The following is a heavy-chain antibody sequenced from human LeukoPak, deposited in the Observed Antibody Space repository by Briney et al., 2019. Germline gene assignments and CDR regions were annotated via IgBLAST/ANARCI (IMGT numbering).Heavy chain of an antibody. J-gene: IGHJ4*02. Sequence: SETLSLTCTVSGGSISSYYWSWIRQPPGKGLEWIGYIYHSGSTYYNPSLKSRVTISVDRSKNQFSLKLSSVTAADTAVYYCARGNEWLPFDYWGQGTLVTVSS. D-gene: IGHD5-12*01. CDR1: GGSISSYY. CDR2: IYHSGST. CDR3: ARGNEWLPFDY. V-gene: IGHV4-59*12.